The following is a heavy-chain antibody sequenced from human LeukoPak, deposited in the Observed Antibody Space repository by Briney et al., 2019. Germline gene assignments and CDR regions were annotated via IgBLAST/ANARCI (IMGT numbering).Heavy chain of an antibody. V-gene: IGHV4-30-2*01. D-gene: IGHD5-18*01. Sequence: PSETLSLTCAVSGGSINSGAYSWSWIRQPPGKGLEGIGYIYHSGSTYYNPSLKSRVTIPVDRSKNQFSLKLSSVTAADTAVYYCARAVDTAMVNWGQGTLVTVSS. CDR1: GGSINSGAYS. J-gene: IGHJ4*02. CDR2: IYHSGST. CDR3: ARAVDTAMVN.